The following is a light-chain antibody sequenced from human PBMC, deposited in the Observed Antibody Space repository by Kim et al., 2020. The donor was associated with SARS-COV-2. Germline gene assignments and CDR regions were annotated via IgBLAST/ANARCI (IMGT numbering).Light chain of an antibody. CDR1: QSISNS. V-gene: IGKV1-NL1*01. CDR2: TPS. Sequence: SAGQSISNSRVWYQQETWHATVLLLSTPSTLNSEVPSRFSGSGSETDYTLTNSTLQTEDFATYYCQQYYSVPLTFGGGTKVDIK. CDR3: QQYYSVPLT. J-gene: IGKJ4*01.